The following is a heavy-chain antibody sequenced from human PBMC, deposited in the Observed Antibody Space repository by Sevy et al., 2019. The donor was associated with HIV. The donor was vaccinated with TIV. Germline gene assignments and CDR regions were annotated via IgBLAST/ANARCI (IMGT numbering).Heavy chain of an antibody. CDR1: GFTFDDYA. Sequence: GGSLRLSCAASGFTFDDYAMHWVRQAPGKGLEWVSGISWNSGSIGYADSVKGRFTISRANAKNYLYLQMNSLRAEDTALYYCAKDLPDYDILTGYPGAFDYWGQGTLVTVSS. V-gene: IGHV3-9*01. CDR2: ISWNSGSI. J-gene: IGHJ4*02. D-gene: IGHD3-9*01. CDR3: AKDLPDYDILTGYPGAFDY.